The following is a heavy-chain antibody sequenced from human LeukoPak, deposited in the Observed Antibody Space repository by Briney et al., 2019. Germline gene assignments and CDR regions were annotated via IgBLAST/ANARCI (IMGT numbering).Heavy chain of an antibody. Sequence: PGGSLRLSCEASGFTFSRYWMHWVRQAPGKGLVWVSRINSDGSRTTYADSVKGRFTISRDNAKNTLYLQMNSLRAEDTAVYYCAKDKYDYYDSSGYYSWSFDYWGQGTLVTVSS. J-gene: IGHJ4*02. V-gene: IGHV3-74*01. CDR3: AKDKYDYYDSSGYYSWSFDY. CDR2: INSDGSRT. D-gene: IGHD3-22*01. CDR1: GFTFSRYW.